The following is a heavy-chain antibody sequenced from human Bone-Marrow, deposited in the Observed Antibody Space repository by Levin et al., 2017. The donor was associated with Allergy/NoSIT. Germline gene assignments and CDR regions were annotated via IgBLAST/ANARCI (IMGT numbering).Heavy chain of an antibody. V-gene: IGHV1-3*01. Sequence: GESLKISCKASGYTFTSYAIHWVRQAPGHRLEWLGWITAGNGNTEYSQKFQGRVTISRDTSANTVYMVLSDLRFEDTAVYYCARDGSATWYGGIDYWGQGTLVSVSS. CDR1: GYTFTSYA. J-gene: IGHJ4*02. CDR2: ITAGNGNT. D-gene: IGHD4-23*01. CDR3: ARDGSATWYGGIDY.